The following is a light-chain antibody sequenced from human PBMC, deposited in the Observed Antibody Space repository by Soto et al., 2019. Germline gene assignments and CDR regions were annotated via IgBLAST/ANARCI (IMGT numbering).Light chain of an antibody. CDR3: SSHGGSNNFYV. J-gene: IGLJ1*01. Sequence: QSVLTQPPAASGCPGQSVTISCIGTSSDVGAYNYVSWYQQHPGKVPKLMIYEVSKRPSGVPDRFSASKSGNTASLTVSGLQAEDEADYYCSSHGGSNNFYVFGTGTKVTVL. V-gene: IGLV2-8*01. CDR1: SSDVGAYNY. CDR2: EVS.